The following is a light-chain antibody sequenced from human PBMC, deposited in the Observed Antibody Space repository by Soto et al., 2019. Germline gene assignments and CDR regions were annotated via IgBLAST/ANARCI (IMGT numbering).Light chain of an antibody. CDR1: SSDVGGYNY. CDR2: DVS. CDR3: CSYAGSSWV. V-gene: IGLV2-11*01. Sequence: QSALTQPRSVSGSPGQSVTISCTGTSSDVGGYNYVSWYQQHPGKAPKLMIYDVSKRPSGVPDRXSGSKSGNTXSLTISGLQAEDEADYYCCSYAGSSWVFGGGTKLTVL. J-gene: IGLJ3*02.